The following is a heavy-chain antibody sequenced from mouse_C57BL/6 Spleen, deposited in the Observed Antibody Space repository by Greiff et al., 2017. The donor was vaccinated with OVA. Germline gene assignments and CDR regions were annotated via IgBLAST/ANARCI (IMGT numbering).Heavy chain of an antibody. J-gene: IGHJ1*03. V-gene: IGHV1-18*01. CDR2: INPNNGGT. Sequence: EVQLQQSGPELVKPGASVKIPCKASGYTFTDYNMDWVKQSHGKSLEWIGDINPNNGGTIYNQKFKGKATLTVDKSSSTAYMELRSLTSEDTAVYYRAREPYYYGSSQGYYDVWGTGTTVTVSS. D-gene: IGHD1-1*01. CDR1: GYTFTDYN. CDR3: AREPYYYGSSQGYYDV.